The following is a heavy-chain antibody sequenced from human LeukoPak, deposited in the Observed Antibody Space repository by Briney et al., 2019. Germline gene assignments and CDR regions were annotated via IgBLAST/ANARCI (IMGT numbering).Heavy chain of an antibody. Sequence: PGGSLRLSCAASGFTSSNHNMNWVRQVPGKGLEWVSCISSSSSTIYYADSVKGRFTISRDNAKNSLYLQMNSLRDEDAAVYYCARDYGSHGEYFDYWGQGTLVTVSS. V-gene: IGHV3-48*02. J-gene: IGHJ4*02. D-gene: IGHD3-10*01. CDR2: ISSSSSTI. CDR3: ARDYGSHGEYFDY. CDR1: GFTSSNHN.